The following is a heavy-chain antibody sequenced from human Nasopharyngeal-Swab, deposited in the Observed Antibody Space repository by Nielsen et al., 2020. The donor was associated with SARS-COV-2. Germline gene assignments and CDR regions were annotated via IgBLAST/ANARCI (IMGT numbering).Heavy chain of an antibody. Sequence: GASLKISCVASGFTYKYGMNWVRQAPGKGLEWVSVIWYDGSKKFYAESVKGRFSISRDESKNTVYLQMSSLRVEDTAVYYCVSAGSIEYWGPGTLVTVS. CDR2: IWYDGSKK. CDR1: GFTYKYG. V-gene: IGHV3-33*01. J-gene: IGHJ4*02. D-gene: IGHD3-10*01. CDR3: VSAGSIEY.